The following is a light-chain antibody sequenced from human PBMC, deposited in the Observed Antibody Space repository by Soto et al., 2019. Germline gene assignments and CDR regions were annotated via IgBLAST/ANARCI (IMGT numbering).Light chain of an antibody. V-gene: IGKV1-5*01. CDR1: RSINRW. CDR3: QQYGSSLFT. CDR2: DAS. J-gene: IGKJ3*01. Sequence: DIQMTQSPSTLSASVGDRVTITCRASRSINRWVAWYQQKSGKAPTLLIYDASGLESGAPSKFSGSGSGTEFTLTISSLQTEDFAVYYCQQYGSSLFTFGPGTKVDIK.